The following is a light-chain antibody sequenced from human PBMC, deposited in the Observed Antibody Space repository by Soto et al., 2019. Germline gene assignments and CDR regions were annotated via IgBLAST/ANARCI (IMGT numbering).Light chain of an antibody. J-gene: IGKJ4*01. V-gene: IGKV3-20*01. CDR1: QSVSSSH. Sequence: EIVLTQSPGTLSVSPGERATLSCRASQSVSSSHLAWYQQKPGQAPRLLIYGASSRATGIPDRFSGSGSGTDLTLTSSRLEPEDFAVYYCQQYGRSRPTFGGGTKVEIK. CDR2: GAS. CDR3: QQYGRSRPT.